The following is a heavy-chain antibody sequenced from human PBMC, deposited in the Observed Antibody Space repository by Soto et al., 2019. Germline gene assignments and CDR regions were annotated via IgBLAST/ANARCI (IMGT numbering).Heavy chain of an antibody. J-gene: IGHJ6*03. CDR3: ARPRGSNYYYYMDV. V-gene: IGHV3-20*01. D-gene: IGHD3-10*01. CDR1: GFTFDDYG. Sequence: GGSLRLSCAASGFTFDDYGMSWVRQAPGKGLEWVSGINWNGGSTGYADSVKGRFTISRDNAKNSLYLQMNSLRAEDTALYHCARPRGSNYYYYMDVWGKGTTVTVSS. CDR2: INWNGGST.